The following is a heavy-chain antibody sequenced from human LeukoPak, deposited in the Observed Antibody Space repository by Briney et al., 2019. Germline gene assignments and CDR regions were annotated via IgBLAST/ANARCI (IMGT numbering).Heavy chain of an antibody. V-gene: IGHV3-23*01. CDR2: ISGSGGST. CDR1: GFTFSSYA. D-gene: IGHD2-2*01. CDR3: AKDAPVNIVVVPAANS. Sequence: GGSLRLSCAASGFTFSSYAMGWVRQAPGKGLEWVSAISGSGGSTYYADSVKGRFTISRDNSKNTLYLQMNSLRAEDTAVYYCAKDAPVNIVVVPAANSWGQGTLVTVSS. J-gene: IGHJ4*02.